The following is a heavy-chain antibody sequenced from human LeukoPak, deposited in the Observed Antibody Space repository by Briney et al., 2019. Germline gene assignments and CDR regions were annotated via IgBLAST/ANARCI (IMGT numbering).Heavy chain of an antibody. V-gene: IGHV1-18*01. J-gene: IGHJ3*02. CDR2: ISGCNGNA. CDR3: ARHRLPRVYYDSTGYYHDAFDI. Sequence: ASVKVSCKASGYSFTSYGINWVRQAPGQGLEWMGWISGCNGNANYAQKLQGRVTMTTDTSTSTAYMELRSLRSDDTAVYYCARHRLPRVYYDSTGYYHDAFDIWGQGTMVTVSS. D-gene: IGHD3-22*01. CDR1: GYSFTSYG.